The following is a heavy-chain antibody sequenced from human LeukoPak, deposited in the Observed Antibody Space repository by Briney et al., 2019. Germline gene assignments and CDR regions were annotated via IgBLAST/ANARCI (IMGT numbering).Heavy chain of an antibody. J-gene: IGHJ4*02. CDR1: GFTFSSYT. CDR2: ISSSSSYI. V-gene: IGHV3-21*01. Sequence: GGSLRLSCAVSGFTFSSYTMTWVRQAPGKGLEWVSSISSSSSYIYYGDSVKGRLTISRDNAKNSLYLQMNSLRVEDTAVYYCARGGDGYNSPFDYWGQGTPVTVSS. D-gene: IGHD5-24*01. CDR3: ARGGDGYNSPFDY.